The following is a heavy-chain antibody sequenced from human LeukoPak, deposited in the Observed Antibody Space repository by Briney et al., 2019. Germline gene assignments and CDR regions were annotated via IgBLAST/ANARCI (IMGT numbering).Heavy chain of an antibody. CDR2: ISDSGGNV. Sequence: PGGSQRLSCAASGFTFSSYAMSWVRQAPGKGLQWVSAISDSGGNVDYADSVRGRFTIFRDNSKNTLYLQMNSLRVDDTAVYYCAPLNWYSPGGYWGQGTLVTVSS. CDR3: APLNWYSPGGY. J-gene: IGHJ4*02. D-gene: IGHD2-21*01. CDR1: GFTFSSYA. V-gene: IGHV3-23*01.